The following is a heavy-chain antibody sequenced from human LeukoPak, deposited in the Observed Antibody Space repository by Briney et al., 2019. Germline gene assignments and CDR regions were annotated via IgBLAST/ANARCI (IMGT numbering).Heavy chain of an antibody. CDR2: INVGNGNT. J-gene: IGHJ4*02. CDR1: GYTFTSYG. Sequence: ASVKVSCKASGYTFTSYGISWVRQAPGQRLEWMGWINVGNGNTKYSQKFQGRVTITRDTSASTAYMELSSLRSEDTAMYYCAREEMIRGVTNYWGQGTLVTVSS. V-gene: IGHV1-3*01. CDR3: AREEMIRGVTNY. D-gene: IGHD3-10*01.